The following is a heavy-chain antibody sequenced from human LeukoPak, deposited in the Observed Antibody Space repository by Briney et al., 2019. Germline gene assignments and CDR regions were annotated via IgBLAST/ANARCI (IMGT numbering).Heavy chain of an antibody. J-gene: IGHJ6*04. V-gene: IGHV3-53*01. CDR3: AREGRMGYCGSGSSYYYYYGMDV. D-gene: IGHD3-10*01. Sequence: PGGSLRLSCAASGFTVSSNYMSWVRQAPGKGLEWVSVIYSGGSTYYADSVKGRFTISRDNSKNTLYLQMNSLRAEDTAVYYCAREGRMGYCGSGSSYYYYYGMDVWGKGTTVTVSS. CDR2: IYSGGST. CDR1: GFTVSSNY.